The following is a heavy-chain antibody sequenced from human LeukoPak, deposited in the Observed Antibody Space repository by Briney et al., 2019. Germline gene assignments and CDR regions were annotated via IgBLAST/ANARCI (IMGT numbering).Heavy chain of an antibody. J-gene: IGHJ4*02. Sequence: GVLRLSCACSGFTFRSYSMSRVRQAPGQGLGWVSGIRGSGDYTYYVDSVKGRFTNSRDNSKNTLYVQVNSLGTEDTAAYYCAKGSYYDSSGSFYCDYWGQGTLVTVSS. CDR3: AKGSYYDSSGSFYCDY. CDR2: IRGSGDYT. CDR1: GFTFRSYS. V-gene: IGHV3-23*01. D-gene: IGHD3-22*01.